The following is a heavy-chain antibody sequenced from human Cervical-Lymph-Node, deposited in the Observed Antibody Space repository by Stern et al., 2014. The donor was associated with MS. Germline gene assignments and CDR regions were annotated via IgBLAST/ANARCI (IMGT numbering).Heavy chain of an antibody. Sequence: QVQLQESGPGLVKPSQTLSLSCAVSGDSISGSSDYWSWIRQPAGRGLEWIGRIYPRGSTSYNPPPRSLGPMSVDTAKKQVSLDLSSVTAADTAVYYCVRDVRSMYDWDYFWFDPWGQGTLVTVSS. CDR3: VRDVRSMYDWDYFWFDP. CDR2: IYPRGST. D-gene: IGHD1-7*01. J-gene: IGHJ5*02. CDR1: GDSISGSSDY. V-gene: IGHV4-61*02.